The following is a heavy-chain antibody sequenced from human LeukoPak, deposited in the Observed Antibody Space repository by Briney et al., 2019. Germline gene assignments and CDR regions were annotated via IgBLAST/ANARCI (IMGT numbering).Heavy chain of an antibody. V-gene: IGHV4-31*03. Sequence: SQTLSLTCTVSGGSISSGGYYWSWIRQHPGKGLEWIGYIYYSGSTYYNPSLKSRVTISVDTSKNQFPLKLSSVAAADTAVYYCARVKGTGTTSRSRYFDLWGRGTLVTVSS. CDR1: GGSISSGGYY. CDR3: ARVKGTGTTSRSRYFDL. CDR2: IYYSGST. J-gene: IGHJ2*01. D-gene: IGHD1-7*01.